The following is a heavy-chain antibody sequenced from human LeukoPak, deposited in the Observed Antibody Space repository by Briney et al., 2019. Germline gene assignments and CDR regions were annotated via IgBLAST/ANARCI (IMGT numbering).Heavy chain of an antibody. CDR3: ARTLLNRIDY. D-gene: IGHD1-14*01. Sequence: SETLSLTCTVSGYSISSGYYWGWIRPPPGKGLEWIGSIYHSGSTYYNPSLKSRVTISVDTSKNQFSLQLNSVTPEDTAVYYCARTLLNRIDYWGQGTLVTVSS. CDR1: GYSISSGYY. V-gene: IGHV4-38-2*02. CDR2: IYHSGST. J-gene: IGHJ4*02.